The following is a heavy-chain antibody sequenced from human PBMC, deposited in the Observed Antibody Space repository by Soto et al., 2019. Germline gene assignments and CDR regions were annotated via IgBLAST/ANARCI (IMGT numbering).Heavy chain of an antibody. D-gene: IGHD1-26*01. CDR3: VRSTGTYEYFDY. CDR2: TRNRANSYTT. J-gene: IGHJ4*02. CDR1: GFTFSDNY. Sequence: GGSLRLSCAASGFTFSDNYMDWVRQAPGKGPEWVGRTRNRANSYTTEYAASVRGRFIVSRDDSQNTLYLQMNSLKTEDTAVYYCVRSTGTYEYFDYWSQGTLVTVSS. V-gene: IGHV3-72*01.